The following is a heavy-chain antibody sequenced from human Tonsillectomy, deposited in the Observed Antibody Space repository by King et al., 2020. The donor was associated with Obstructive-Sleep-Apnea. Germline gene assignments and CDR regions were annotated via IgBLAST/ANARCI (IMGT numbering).Heavy chain of an antibody. CDR3: ARAPLGEELRYYYYYGMDV. V-gene: IGHV4-61*01. CDR1: GGSVSSGSYY. CDR2: IYYSGST. Sequence: VQLQESGPGLVKPSETLALTCTVSGGSVSSGSYYWSWIRQPPGKGLEWIGYIYYSGSTNYNPSLKSRVTISVDPSKNQFSLKLSSVTAADTAVYYRARAPLGEELRYYYYYGMDVWGQGTTVTVSS. D-gene: IGHD1-7*01. J-gene: IGHJ6*02.